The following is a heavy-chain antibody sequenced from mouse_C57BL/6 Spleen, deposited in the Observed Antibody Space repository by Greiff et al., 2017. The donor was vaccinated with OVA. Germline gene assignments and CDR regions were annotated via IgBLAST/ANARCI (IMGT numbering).Heavy chain of an antibody. Sequence: EVNLVESGGGLVKPGGSLKLSCAASGFTFSSYTMSWVRQTPEKRLEWVATISGGGGNTYYPDRVKGRFTISRDNAKNPLYLQMSSLRSEDTALYYCARQGDSTWFAYWGQGTLVTVSA. J-gene: IGHJ3*01. CDR1: GFTFSSYT. CDR2: ISGGGGNT. V-gene: IGHV5-9*01. CDR3: ARQGDSTWFAY.